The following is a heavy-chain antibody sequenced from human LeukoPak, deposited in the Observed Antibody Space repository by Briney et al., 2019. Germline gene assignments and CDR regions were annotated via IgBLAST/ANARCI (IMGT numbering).Heavy chain of an antibody. J-gene: IGHJ4*02. V-gene: IGHV3-23*01. CDR2: ISGSGGST. D-gene: IGHD5-24*01. Sequence: GGSLRLSCAASGFTFSSYAMNWVRQAPGKGLEWVSIISGSGGSTYYADSVKGRFTISRDNSKSTLYLHMNSLRAEDTAVYYCAKGLGSWLQYIDYWGQGTLVTVSS. CDR3: AKGLGSWLQYIDY. CDR1: GFTFSSYA.